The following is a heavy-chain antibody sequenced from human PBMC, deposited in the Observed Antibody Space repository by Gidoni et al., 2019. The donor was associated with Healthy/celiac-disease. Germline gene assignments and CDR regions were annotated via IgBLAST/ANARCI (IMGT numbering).Heavy chain of an antibody. CDR2: IYYSGST. CDR3: ARHIKWELRLPAFDY. Sequence: SIYYSGSTYYNPSLKSRVTISVDTSKNQFSLKLSSVTAADTAVYYCARHIKWELRLPAFDYWGQGTLVTVSS. J-gene: IGHJ4*02. D-gene: IGHD1-26*01. V-gene: IGHV4-39*01.